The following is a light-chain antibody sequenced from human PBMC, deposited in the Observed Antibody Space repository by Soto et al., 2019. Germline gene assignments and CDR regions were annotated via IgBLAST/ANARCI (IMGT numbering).Light chain of an antibody. CDR2: GAS. CDR1: RSVSSN. CDR3: QQYNNWPWT. V-gene: IGKV3-15*01. J-gene: IGKJ1*01. Sequence: EIMMTQSPATLSVSPGERATLSCRGSRSVSSNLAWYQQKPGQAPRLLIYGASTRATGIPARFSGSGSGTEFTLTISSLQSEDFAVYYCQQYNNWPWTFGQGTKV.